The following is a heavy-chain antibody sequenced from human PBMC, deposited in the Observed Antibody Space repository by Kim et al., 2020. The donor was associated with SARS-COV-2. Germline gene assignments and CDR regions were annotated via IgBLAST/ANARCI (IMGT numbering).Heavy chain of an antibody. V-gene: IGHV3-23*01. CDR2: ISGSDGRT. J-gene: IGHJ5*02. CDR1: GFTFSSYA. CDR3: AKHSISGGGKFDH. Sequence: GGSLRLSCAASGFTFSSYAMSWVRQAPGKGLERVSGISGSDGRTYYVDSVKGRFTISRDNSKNTLYLQMNSLRAEDTAVYYCAKHSISGGGKFDHWGQGTLGTVSS. D-gene: IGHD2-15*01.